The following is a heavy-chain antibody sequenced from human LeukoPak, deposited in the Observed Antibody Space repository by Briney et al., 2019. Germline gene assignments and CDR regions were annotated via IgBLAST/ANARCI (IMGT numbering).Heavy chain of an antibody. CDR3: ARIITGTTRDAFDI. V-gene: IGHV4-4*09. CDR1: GGSISSYY. CDR2: IYTCGST. J-gene: IGHJ3*02. Sequence: SETLSLTCTVSGGSISSYYWSWIRQPPGKGLEWIGYIYTCGSTNYNPSLKSRVTISVDTSKNQFSLKLSSVTAADTAVYYCARIITGTTRDAFDIWGQGTMVTVSS. D-gene: IGHD1-14*01.